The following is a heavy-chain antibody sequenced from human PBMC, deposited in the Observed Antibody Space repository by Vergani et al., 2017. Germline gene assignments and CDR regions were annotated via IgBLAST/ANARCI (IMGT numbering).Heavy chain of an antibody. CDR3: ARDFGGEWYFDL. Sequence: QVQLQESGPGLVKPPGTLSLTCAVSGDSIDSFYWSWIRQSPGKGLEWIGYVFRNGNVNYNPSFNFRVAIDTSNNELSLRVTSVTAADTAVYYRARDFGGEWYFDLWGRGATVTVSS. J-gene: IGHJ2*01. V-gene: IGHV4-4*08. CDR1: GDSIDSFY. CDR2: VFRNGNV. D-gene: IGHD4-23*01.